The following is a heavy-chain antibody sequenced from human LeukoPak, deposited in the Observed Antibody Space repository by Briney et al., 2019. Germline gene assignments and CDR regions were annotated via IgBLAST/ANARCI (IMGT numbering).Heavy chain of an antibody. Sequence: SETLSLTCTVSGGSISSSSYYWGWIRQPPGKGLEWIGSIYYSGSTYYNPSLKSRVTISVDTSKNQFSLRLSSVTAADTAVYYCARDYSSSSVSWFDPWGQGTLVTVSS. CDR1: GGSISSSSYY. CDR2: IYYSGST. D-gene: IGHD6-6*01. CDR3: ARDYSSSSVSWFDP. V-gene: IGHV4-39*07. J-gene: IGHJ5*02.